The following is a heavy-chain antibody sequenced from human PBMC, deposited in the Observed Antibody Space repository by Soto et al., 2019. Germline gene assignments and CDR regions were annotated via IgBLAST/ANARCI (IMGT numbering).Heavy chain of an antibody. D-gene: IGHD6-6*01. CDR1: GYTFTGYY. Sequence: ASVKVSCKASGYTFTGYYMHWVRQAPGQGLEWMGWINPNSGGTKSAQKFQGRVTMTRDTSISTAYMELRSLRSDDTAVYYCARDHSSSLGGVDVWGQGTTVTVSS. V-gene: IGHV1-2*02. CDR2: INPNSGGT. CDR3: ARDHSSSLGGVDV. J-gene: IGHJ6*02.